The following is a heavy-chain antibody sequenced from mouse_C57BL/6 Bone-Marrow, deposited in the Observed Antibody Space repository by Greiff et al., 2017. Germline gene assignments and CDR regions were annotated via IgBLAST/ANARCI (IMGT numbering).Heavy chain of an antibody. D-gene: IGHD2-3*01. Sequence: QVQLKESGPGILQPSQTLSLTCSFSGFSLSTFGMGVGWIRQPSGMGLEWLAHIWWDDDKYYNPALKSRLIISTDTSKNQVFLKIANVDTADTATYYCARPIYDGYLFAYWGQGTLVTVSA. CDR3: ARPIYDGYLFAY. CDR1: GFSLSTFGMG. J-gene: IGHJ3*01. V-gene: IGHV8-8*01. CDR2: IWWDDDK.